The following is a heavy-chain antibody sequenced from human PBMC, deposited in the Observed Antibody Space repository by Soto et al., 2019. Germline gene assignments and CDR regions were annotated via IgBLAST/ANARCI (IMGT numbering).Heavy chain of an antibody. CDR1: GFTFSSYD. CDR3: AAYDSSGYYPDY. Sequence: GGSLRLSCAASGFTFSSYDMHWVRQATGKGLEWVSAIGTAGDTYYPGSVKGRFTISRENAKNSLYLQMNSLRAEDTAVYYCAAYDSSGYYPDYWGQGTLVTVSS. CDR2: IGTAGDT. J-gene: IGHJ4*02. D-gene: IGHD3-22*01. V-gene: IGHV3-13*01.